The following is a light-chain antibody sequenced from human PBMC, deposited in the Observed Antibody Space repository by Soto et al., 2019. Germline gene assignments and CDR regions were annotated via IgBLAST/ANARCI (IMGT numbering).Light chain of an antibody. J-gene: IGKJ3*01. CDR2: GAS. Sequence: EIVLTQSPGTLSLSPGERATLYCRASQSVGSNYLAWYQQKPGQAPRVLIYGASSRATGIPDRFSGSGSGADCTLTIRRLEPEDFAVYYCQQYTTSPCTFGPGTKVDIK. V-gene: IGKV3-20*01. CDR3: QQYTTSPCT. CDR1: QSVGSNY.